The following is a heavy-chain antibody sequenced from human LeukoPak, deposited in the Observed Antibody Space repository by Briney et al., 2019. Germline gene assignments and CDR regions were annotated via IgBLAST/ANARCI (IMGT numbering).Heavy chain of an antibody. Sequence: GRSLRLSCAASGFTFDDYAMHWVRQAPGKGLEWVSGISWNSGSIVYADSVKGRFTISRDNAKNSLYLQMNSLRAEDTALYYCAKDYDILTGLAMGAFDIWGQGTMVTVSS. D-gene: IGHD3-9*01. CDR1: GFTFDDYA. CDR2: ISWNSGSI. V-gene: IGHV3-9*01. CDR3: AKDYDILTGLAMGAFDI. J-gene: IGHJ3*02.